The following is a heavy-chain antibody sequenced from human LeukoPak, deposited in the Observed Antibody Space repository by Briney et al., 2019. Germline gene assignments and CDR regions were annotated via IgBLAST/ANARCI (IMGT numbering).Heavy chain of an antibody. CDR1: GGSISSGGYY. CDR3: ARATTGDLDY. D-gene: IGHD4-17*01. J-gene: IGHJ4*02. Sequence: SQTLSLTCTVSGGSISSGGYYWSWIRRHPGKGLEWIGYIYYSGSTYYNPSLKSRVTISVDTSKNQFSLKLSSVTAADTAVYYCARATTGDLDYWGQGTLVTVSS. CDR2: IYYSGST. V-gene: IGHV4-31*03.